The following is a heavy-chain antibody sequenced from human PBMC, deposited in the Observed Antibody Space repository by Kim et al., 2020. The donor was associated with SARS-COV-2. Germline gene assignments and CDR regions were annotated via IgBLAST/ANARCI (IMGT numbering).Heavy chain of an antibody. V-gene: IGHV4-34*01. J-gene: IGHJ4*02. Sequence: SETLSLTCAVYGESFNDYYWTWVRQAPGKGLEWIGEINHRRTTKYNPSLKSRLTISVDASKNQFSLKLTSVTAADTAVYYCARGHLSISMVVVVFTGQSLYFDYWSQGTLVTVSS. CDR2: INHRRTT. CDR3: ARGHLSISMVVVVFTGQSLYFDY. D-gene: IGHD3-22*01. CDR1: GESFNDYY.